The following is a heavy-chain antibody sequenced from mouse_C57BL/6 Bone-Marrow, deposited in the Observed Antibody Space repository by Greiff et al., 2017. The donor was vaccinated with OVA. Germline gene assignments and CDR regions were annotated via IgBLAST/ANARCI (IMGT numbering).Heavy chain of an antibody. CDR2: ISDGGSYT. D-gene: IGHD1-1*01. CDR1: GFTFSSYA. Sequence: DVMLVESGGGLVKPGGSLKLSCAASGFTFSSYAMSWVRQTPEKRLEWVATISDGGSYTYYPDNVKGRFTISRDNAKNNLYLQMSHLKSEDTAMYYCARDKGFYYSSSHYFDYWGQGTTLTVSS. V-gene: IGHV5-4*01. CDR3: ARDKGFYYSSSHYFDY. J-gene: IGHJ2*01.